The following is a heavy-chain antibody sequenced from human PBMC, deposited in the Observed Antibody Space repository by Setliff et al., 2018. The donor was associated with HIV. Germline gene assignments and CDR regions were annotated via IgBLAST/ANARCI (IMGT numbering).Heavy chain of an antibody. D-gene: IGHD3-10*01. Sequence: PGGSLRLSCAASGFTFSSYAMHWVRQAPGKGLEWVAVISYDGSDKYYADSVKGRFTISRDNSKNTLYLQMNSLRAEDTAVYYCAREKGATMVRGLDYWGQGTLVTVSS. V-gene: IGHV3-30*04. CDR2: ISYDGSDK. CDR3: AREKGATMVRGLDY. CDR1: GFTFSSYA. J-gene: IGHJ4*02.